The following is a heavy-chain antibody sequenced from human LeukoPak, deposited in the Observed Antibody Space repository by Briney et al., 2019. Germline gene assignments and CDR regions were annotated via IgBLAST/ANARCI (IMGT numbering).Heavy chain of an antibody. CDR3: ARDTSLGMPQWFDP. D-gene: IGHD2-2*01. V-gene: IGHV4-59*01. CDR1: GGFFSSFY. CDR2: IYNTDNT. Sequence: SETLSLTCTVSGGFFSSFYWSWIRQPPGKGLEWIAYIYNTDNTKYNPSLKSRATISVDTSKHQISLKLRSVTVADTAIYYCARDTSLGMPQWFDPWGQGALVTVSS. J-gene: IGHJ5*02.